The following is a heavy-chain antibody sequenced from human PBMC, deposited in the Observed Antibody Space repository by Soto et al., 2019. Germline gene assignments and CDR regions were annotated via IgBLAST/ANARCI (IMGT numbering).Heavy chain of an antibody. CDR1: GYSFPNYW. Sequence: PGESLKISCKGSGYSFPNYWIGWVRQMPGKGLVWMGIIYPDDSDTKYSPAFQGQVTISVDKSISTAYLQLSRLKASDTAIYYCARQGGSYPRAFDVWGQGTLVTVSS. D-gene: IGHD1-26*01. CDR2: IYPDDSDT. V-gene: IGHV5-51*01. J-gene: IGHJ3*01. CDR3: ARQGGSYPRAFDV.